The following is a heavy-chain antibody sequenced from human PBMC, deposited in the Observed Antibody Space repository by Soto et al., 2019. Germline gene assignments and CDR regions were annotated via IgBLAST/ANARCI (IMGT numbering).Heavy chain of an antibody. CDR2: ISGSGGST. J-gene: IGHJ4*02. CDR1: GFTFSSYA. V-gene: IGHV3-23*01. CDR3: ARDMTMVRGVPTFDY. D-gene: IGHD3-10*01. Sequence: PGGSMRLSCAASGFTFSSYAMSWVRQAPGKGLEWVSAISGSGGSTYYADSVKGRFTISRDNSKNTLYLQMNSLRAEDTAVYYCARDMTMVRGVPTFDYWGQGTLVTVSS.